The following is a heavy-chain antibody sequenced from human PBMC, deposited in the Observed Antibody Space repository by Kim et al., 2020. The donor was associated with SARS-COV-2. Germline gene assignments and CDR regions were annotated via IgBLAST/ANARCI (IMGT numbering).Heavy chain of an antibody. D-gene: IGHD2-21*02. CDR1: GYTFTSYA. J-gene: IGHJ5*02. V-gene: IGHV1-3*01. CDR2: INAGNGNT. CDR3: ARDLGGGDRPWVHNWFDP. Sequence: ASVKVSCKASGYTFTSYAMHWVRQAPGQRLEWMGWINAGNGNTKYSQKFQGRVTITRDTSASTAYMELSSLRSEDTAVYYCARDLGGGDRPWVHNWFDPWGQGPLVTVSS.